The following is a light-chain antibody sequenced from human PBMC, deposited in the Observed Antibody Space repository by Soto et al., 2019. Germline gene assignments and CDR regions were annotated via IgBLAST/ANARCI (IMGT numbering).Light chain of an antibody. V-gene: IGLV2-14*01. CDR2: EVS. J-gene: IGLJ1*01. CDR3: GSYTGSIYV. Sequence: QSALTQPRSVSGSPGQSVTISCIGTSSDVGGYKFVSWYQQHPGKAPKLMIYEVSNRPSGVSSRFSGSKSGNTASLTISGLQAEDEADYYCGSYTGSIYVFGPGTKVTVL. CDR1: SSDVGGYKF.